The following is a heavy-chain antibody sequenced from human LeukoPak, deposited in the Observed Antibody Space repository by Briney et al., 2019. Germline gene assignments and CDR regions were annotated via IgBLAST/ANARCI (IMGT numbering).Heavy chain of an antibody. CDR2: ISAYNGNT. V-gene: IGHV1-18*01. J-gene: IGHJ5*02. CDR1: GYTFTSYG. Sequence: GASVKVSCKASGYTFTSYGISWVRQAPGQGLEWMGWISAYNGNTNYAQELQGRVTMTTDISTSTAYMELRSLRSDDTAVYYCARDHYYGSGSYSNRFDPWGQGTLITVSS. CDR3: ARDHYYGSGSYSNRFDP. D-gene: IGHD3-10*01.